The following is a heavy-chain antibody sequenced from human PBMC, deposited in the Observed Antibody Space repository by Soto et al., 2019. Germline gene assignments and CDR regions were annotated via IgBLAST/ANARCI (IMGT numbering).Heavy chain of an antibody. J-gene: IGHJ5*01. CDR2: TYYRSKWYT. CDR3: ARLIGDSWLDS. D-gene: IGHD2-8*01. Sequence: SQTLSLTCAISGDSVSSNSATRDWIRQSPSRGLEWLGRTYYRSKWYTDYAVSVKGRITINPDTSNNHLSLQLDSVTPDDTAVYYCARLIGDSWLDSWGQGTLVTVS. V-gene: IGHV6-1*01. CDR1: GDSVSSNSAT.